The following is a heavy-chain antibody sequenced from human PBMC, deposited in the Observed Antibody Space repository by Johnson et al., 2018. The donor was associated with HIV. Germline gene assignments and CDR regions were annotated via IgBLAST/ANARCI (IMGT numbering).Heavy chain of an antibody. J-gene: IGHJ3*02. CDR3: ARVGVSGYDLSAFDI. Sequence: QVQLVESGGGVVQPGRSLRLSCAASGFTFSSYTIHWVRQAPGKGLEWVAVISHDGSNKYYADSVKGQFTISRDNSKNTLFLQMNSLRPEDTAVYFCARVGVSGYDLSAFDIWGQGTMVTVSA. CDR2: ISHDGSNK. V-gene: IGHV3-30*03. D-gene: IGHD5-12*01. CDR1: GFTFSSYT.